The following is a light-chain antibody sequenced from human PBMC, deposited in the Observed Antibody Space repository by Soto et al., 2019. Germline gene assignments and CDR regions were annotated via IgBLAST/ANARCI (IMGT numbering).Light chain of an antibody. V-gene: IGKV1-9*01. CDR3: QQLNSYPRT. CDR2: AAS. CDR1: QGISSC. Sequence: DIQLTQSPSFLSASVGDRVTITCRASQGISSCLAWYQQKPGKAPKLLIYAASTLQSGVPSRFSGSGSGTEFNLTISSLQPEDFETYYCQQLNSYPRTFGQGTKVEIK. J-gene: IGKJ1*01.